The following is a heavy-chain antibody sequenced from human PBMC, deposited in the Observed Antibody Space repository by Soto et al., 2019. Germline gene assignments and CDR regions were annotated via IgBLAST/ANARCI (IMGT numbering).Heavy chain of an antibody. CDR2: IYYSGST. CDR3: AIVIEYDILTGYLDC. CDR1: GGSVSSGSYY. D-gene: IGHD3-9*01. V-gene: IGHV4-61*01. J-gene: IGHJ4*02. Sequence: LSLTCTVSGGSVSSGSYYWSWIRQPPGKGLEWIGYIYYSGSTNYNPSLKSRVTISVDTSKNQFSLKLSSVTAADTAVYYCAIVIEYDILTGYLDCWGQGTLVTVSS.